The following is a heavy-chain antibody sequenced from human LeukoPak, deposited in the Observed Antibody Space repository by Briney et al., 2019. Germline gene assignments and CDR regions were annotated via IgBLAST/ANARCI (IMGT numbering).Heavy chain of an antibody. CDR2: IYYSGST. Sequence: ASETLSLTCTVSGGSISSYYWSWIRQPPGKGLEWIGYIYYSGSTNYNPSLKSRVTISVDTSKNQFSLKLSSVTAADTAVYYCARVGLRLGELSLAHFGYWGQGTLVTVSS. D-gene: IGHD3-16*02. V-gene: IGHV4-59*01. CDR1: GGSISSYY. J-gene: IGHJ4*02. CDR3: ARVGLRLGELSLAHFGY.